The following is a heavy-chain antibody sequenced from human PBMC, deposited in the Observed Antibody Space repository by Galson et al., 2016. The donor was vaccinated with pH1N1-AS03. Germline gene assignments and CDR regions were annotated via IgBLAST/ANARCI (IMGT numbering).Heavy chain of an antibody. Sequence: PALVKPPQTLTLTCTFSGFSLPTSAVGVVWIRQPPGKALEWLALIYWDDDKRYNSSLKSRLTITKDTSKNQVVLTMTNMDPVDTATYYCARTAGWLPDFWCQGTLVTVSS. D-gene: IGHD3-9*01. V-gene: IGHV2-5*02. J-gene: IGHJ4*02. CDR3: ARTAGWLPDF. CDR2: IYWDDDK. CDR1: GFSLPTSAVG.